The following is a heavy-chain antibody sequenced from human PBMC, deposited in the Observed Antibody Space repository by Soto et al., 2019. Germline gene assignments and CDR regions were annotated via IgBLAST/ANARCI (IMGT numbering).Heavy chain of an antibody. Sequence: QVQLVQSGAEVTKPWASVTVSCKASQYTFTAYSLHWVRQAPGQRLEWMGWINPNGGGTIYAQKFQGRLTLTRDASITTAYMELSRLNSDDTAFYFCATSSDWSPLLDHWGQGTLVTVSS. CDR2: INPNGGGT. CDR3: ATSSDWSPLLDH. V-gene: IGHV1-2*02. J-gene: IGHJ4*02. D-gene: IGHD6-19*01. CDR1: QYTFTAYS.